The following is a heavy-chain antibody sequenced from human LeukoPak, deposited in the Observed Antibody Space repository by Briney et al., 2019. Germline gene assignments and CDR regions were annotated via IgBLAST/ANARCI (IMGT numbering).Heavy chain of an antibody. V-gene: IGHV4-39*02. CDR1: GGSISSSSYY. J-gene: IGHJ3*02. D-gene: IGHD5-18*01. CDR2: IYYSGST. Sequence: PSETLSLTCTVSGGSISSSSYYWGWIRQPPGKGLEWIGSIYYSGSTYYNPSLKSRVTISVDTSKNQFSLKLSSVTAADTAVYYCAREGWIQLWYTSPRGNAFDIWGQGTMVTVSS. CDR3: AREGWIQLWYTSPRGNAFDI.